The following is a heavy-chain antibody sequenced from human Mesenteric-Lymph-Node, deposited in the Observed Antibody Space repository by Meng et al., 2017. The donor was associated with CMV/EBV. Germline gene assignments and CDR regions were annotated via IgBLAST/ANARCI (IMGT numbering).Heavy chain of an antibody. D-gene: IGHD2-2*01. CDR2: INHSGST. Sequence: SETLSLTCAVYGGSFSGYYWSWIRQPPGKGLEWIGEINHSGSTNYNLSLKSRVTISVDTSKNQFSLKLSSVTAADTAVYYCARAAYCSSTSCRRGWFDPWGQGTLVTVSS. J-gene: IGHJ5*02. CDR3: ARAAYCSSTSCRRGWFDP. CDR1: GGSFSGYY. V-gene: IGHV4-34*01.